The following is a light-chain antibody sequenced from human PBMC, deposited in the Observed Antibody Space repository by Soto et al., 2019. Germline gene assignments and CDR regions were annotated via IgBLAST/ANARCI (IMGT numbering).Light chain of an antibody. J-gene: IGLJ1*01. Sequence: QSVLTQPRSVSGSPGQSVTVSCIGTSSDVGGYKSVSWYQQYPGKAPKLMIYDVSERPSGVSNRFSGSKSGNTASLTISGLQAEDEADYYCSSYTSSSTLVFGTGTKVTVL. CDR2: DVS. V-gene: IGLV2-14*01. CDR1: SSDVGGYKS. CDR3: SSYTSSSTLV.